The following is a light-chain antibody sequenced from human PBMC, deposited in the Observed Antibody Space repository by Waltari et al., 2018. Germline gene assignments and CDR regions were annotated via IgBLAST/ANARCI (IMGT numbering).Light chain of an antibody. CDR3: QVWDTTSDRVV. CDR2: DDS. V-gene: IGLV3-21*02. Sequence: SYVLNQPPSASVATGETARITCGGDNVGSKSVHWYQQKPGQAPLLVVYDDSARPSGSPDRFAASNAGNTATLTISRVENGDEADYYWQVWDTTSDRVVFGGGTKLTVL. J-gene: IGLJ2*01. CDR1: NVGSKS.